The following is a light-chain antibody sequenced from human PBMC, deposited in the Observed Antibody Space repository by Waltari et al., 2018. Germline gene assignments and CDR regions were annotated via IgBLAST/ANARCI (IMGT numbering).Light chain of an antibody. CDR1: SSDIGGYKY. Sequence: QSALTQPPSASGSLGQSVTISCTGTSSDIGGYKYVSWYRQHPGKGPKLLIYEVSKRPSGVPNRVSGSKSGNTASLTVSGLQAEDEADYYCSSYAGSNNLVFGTGTKVTVL. J-gene: IGLJ1*01. V-gene: IGLV2-8*01. CDR3: SSYAGSNNLV. CDR2: EVS.